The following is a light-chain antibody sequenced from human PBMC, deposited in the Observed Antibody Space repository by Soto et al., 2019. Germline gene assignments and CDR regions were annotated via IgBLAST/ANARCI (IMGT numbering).Light chain of an antibody. CDR2: ANR. J-gene: IGLJ2*01. V-gene: IGLV1-40*01. CDR3: QSYDSSLTVV. Sequence: QSVLTQPPSVSGAPGQWVTISCTGSSANIGAGYDVHWYQHRPGTAPKLLIYANRNRPSGVPDRFSGSQSGTSASLAITGLHTEDEADYYCQSYDSSLTVVFGGGTKLTVL. CDR1: SANIGAGYD.